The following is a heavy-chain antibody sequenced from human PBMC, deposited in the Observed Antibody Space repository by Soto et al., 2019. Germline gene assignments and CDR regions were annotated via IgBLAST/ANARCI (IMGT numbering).Heavy chain of an antibody. D-gene: IGHD4-4*01. CDR3: SHSNYVYYGMDV. CDR1: GFTFSSYG. CDR2: ISYDGSNK. J-gene: IGHJ6*02. V-gene: IGHV3-30*03. Sequence: QVQLVESGGGVVQPGRSLRLSCAASGFTFSSYGMHWVRQAPGKGLEWVAVISYDGSNKYYADSVKGRFTISRDNSKNTLYLQMNSLRAEDTAVYYCSHSNYVYYGMDVWGQGTTVTVS.